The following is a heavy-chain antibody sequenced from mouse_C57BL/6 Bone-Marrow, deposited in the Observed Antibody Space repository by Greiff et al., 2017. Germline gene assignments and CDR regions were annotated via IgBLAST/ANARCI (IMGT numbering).Heavy chain of an antibody. J-gene: IGHJ3*01. D-gene: IGHD1-1*01. V-gene: IGHV14-1*01. CDR2: IAPEDGDT. CDR3: TTDYYGSSYLAWFAY. Sequence: VQLQQSGAELVRPGASVKLSCTASGFNIKDYYMHWVKQRPEQGLEWIGRIAPEDGDTEYAPKFPGKATMTADTSSNTAYLQLSSLTSEDTAVYYCTTDYYGSSYLAWFAYWGQGTLVTVAA. CDR1: GFNIKDYY.